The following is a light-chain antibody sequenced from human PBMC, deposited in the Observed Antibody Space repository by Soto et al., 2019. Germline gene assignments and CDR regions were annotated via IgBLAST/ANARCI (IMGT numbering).Light chain of an antibody. CDR1: QGISNY. CDR3: QKYDSAPWT. J-gene: IGKJ1*01. V-gene: IGKV1-27*01. Sequence: DIKMTQSPSSLSASVRDRVTITCRASQGISNYLAWYQQKPGKVPTLLIYAASTLQSGVPSRFSGSGSGTDFTLTISSLQPEDVATYYCQKYDSAPWTFGQGTKVEIK. CDR2: AAS.